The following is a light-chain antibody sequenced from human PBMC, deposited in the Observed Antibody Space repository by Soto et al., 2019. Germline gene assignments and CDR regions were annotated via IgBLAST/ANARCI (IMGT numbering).Light chain of an antibody. Sequence: QSVLTQPASVSGSPGQSIAISCTGTRSDFGAYNYVSWYQQHPGKAPKLMIPEVTNRPSGVSDRFSGSKSGNTASLTISGLQAEDEADYYCSSFTSRFTFVFGTGTK. CDR1: RSDFGAYNY. J-gene: IGLJ1*01. CDR2: EVT. V-gene: IGLV2-14*01. CDR3: SSFTSRFTFV.